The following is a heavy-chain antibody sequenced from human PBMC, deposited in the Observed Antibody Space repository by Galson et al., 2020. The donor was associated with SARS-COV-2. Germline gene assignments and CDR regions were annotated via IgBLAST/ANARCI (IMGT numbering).Heavy chain of an antibody. Sequence: SETLSLTCAVYGGSFSGYYWSWIRQPPGKGLEWIGEINHSGSTNYNPSLKSRVTISVDTSKNQFSLKLSSVTAADTAVYYCARGSVSSSWYVGRDFDLWGRGTLVTVSS. J-gene: IGHJ2*01. V-gene: IGHV4-34*01. D-gene: IGHD6-13*01. CDR3: ARGSVSSSWYVGRDFDL. CDR1: GGSFSGYY. CDR2: INHSGST.